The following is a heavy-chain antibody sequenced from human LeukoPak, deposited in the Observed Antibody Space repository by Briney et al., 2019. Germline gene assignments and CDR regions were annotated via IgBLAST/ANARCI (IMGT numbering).Heavy chain of an antibody. D-gene: IGHD5-18*01. Sequence: ASVKVSCKASGYTFTTYGISWVRQAPGQGLEWMGWISGYNGNTNYAQKFRGRVTMTTDTSTTTAYMELRSLGPDDTAVYYCAIDSMDQAMLMAVYWGQGSLVTVSS. V-gene: IGHV1-18*01. CDR1: GYTFTTYG. CDR3: AIDSMDQAMLMAVY. J-gene: IGHJ4*02. CDR2: ISGYNGNT.